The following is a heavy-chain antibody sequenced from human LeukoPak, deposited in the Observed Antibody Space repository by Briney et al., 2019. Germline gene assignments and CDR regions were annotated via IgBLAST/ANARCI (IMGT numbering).Heavy chain of an antibody. V-gene: IGHV3-64*01. CDR2: ISSNGAST. Sequence: PGGSLRLSCAASGFTFSSYAMHWVRQAPGKGLEYVSAISSNGASTYYANSVKGRFTISRDNSKNTLYLQMGSLRAEDMAVYYCARESEYATATVDYWGQGTLVTVSS. D-gene: IGHD4-17*01. CDR3: ARESEYATATVDY. CDR1: GFTFSSYA. J-gene: IGHJ4*02.